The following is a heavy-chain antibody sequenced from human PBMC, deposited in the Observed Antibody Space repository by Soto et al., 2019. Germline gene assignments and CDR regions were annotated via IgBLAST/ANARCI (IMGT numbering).Heavy chain of an antibody. D-gene: IGHD3-22*01. CDR2: IYYSGST. J-gene: IGHJ4*02. CDR3: ARDRYGFGHYDSSGLDY. CDR1: GGSISSGDYY. Sequence: SETLSLTCTVSGGSISSGDYYWSWIRQPPGKGLEWIGYIYYSGSTYYNPSLKSRVTISVDTSKNQFSLKLSSVTAADTAVYYCARDRYGFGHYDSSGLDYWGKGTLVTVSS. V-gene: IGHV4-30-4*01.